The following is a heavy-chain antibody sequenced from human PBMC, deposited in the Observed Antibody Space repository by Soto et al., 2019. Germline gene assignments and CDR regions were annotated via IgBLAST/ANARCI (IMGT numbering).Heavy chain of an antibody. CDR1: GGSISSYY. CDR2: IYYSGST. D-gene: IGHD6-13*01. J-gene: IGHJ5*02. V-gene: IGHV4-59*01. Sequence: SETLSLTCTVSGGSISSYYWSWIQQPPGKGLEWIGYIYYSGSTNYNPSLKSRVTISVDTSKNQFSLKLSSVTAADTAVYYCARSQQQLAYLDDNWFDPWGQGTLVTVSS. CDR3: ARSQQQLAYLDDNWFDP.